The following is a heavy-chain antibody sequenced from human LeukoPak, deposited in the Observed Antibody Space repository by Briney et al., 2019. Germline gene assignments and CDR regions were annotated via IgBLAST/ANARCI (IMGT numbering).Heavy chain of an antibody. V-gene: IGHV4-39*07. CDR3: ARGHGDYDGYFDY. J-gene: IGHJ4*02. D-gene: IGHD4-17*01. Sequence: SETLSLTCTVSGGSISSSSYYWSWIRQPPGKGLEWIGEINHSGSTNYNPSLKSRVTISVDTSKNQFSLKLSSVTAADTAVYYCARGHGDYDGYFDYWGQGTLVTVSS. CDR2: INHSGST. CDR1: GGSISSSSYY.